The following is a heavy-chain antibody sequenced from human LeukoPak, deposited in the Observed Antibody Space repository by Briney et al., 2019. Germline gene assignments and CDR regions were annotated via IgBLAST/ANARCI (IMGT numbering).Heavy chain of an antibody. CDR2: IYPGDSDA. D-gene: IGHD1-26*01. V-gene: IGHV5-51*01. J-gene: IGHJ6*03. CDR3: ARQCCGSYYPMDV. Sequence: GESLKISCKGSGSSFTSHWIGWVRRMPGKGLEWMGIIYPGDSDARYSPSFQGQVTLSADKSISTAYLQWSSLKASDTAIYYCARQCCGSYYPMDVWGKGTTVTVSS. CDR1: GSSFTSHW.